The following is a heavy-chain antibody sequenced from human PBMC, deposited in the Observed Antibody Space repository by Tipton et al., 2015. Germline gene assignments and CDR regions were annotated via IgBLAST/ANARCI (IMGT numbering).Heavy chain of an antibody. CDR3: ARDASGWLVDAMDV. J-gene: IGHJ6*02. Sequence: TLSLTCTVSGGSISSYYWSWIRQPPGKGLGWIGYIYYSGSTNYNPSLKSRVTISVDTSKDQFSLKLSSVTAADTAVYYCARDASGWLVDAMDVWGQGTTVTVSS. V-gene: IGHV4-59*01. D-gene: IGHD6-19*01. CDR2: IYYSGST. CDR1: GGSISSYY.